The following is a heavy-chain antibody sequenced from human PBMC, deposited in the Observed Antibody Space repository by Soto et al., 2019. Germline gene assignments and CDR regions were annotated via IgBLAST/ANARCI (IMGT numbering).Heavy chain of an antibody. J-gene: IGHJ5*02. CDR3: ARVLFGRGNCFDP. Sequence: QVQLQETGPGLVKPSETLSLTCTVSGGSISSYYWSWIRQPQGKGLEWIGYIYYSGSTNYNPSLKRRVTISVDTSKNQFSLELSSVTAADTAVYYCARVLFGRGNCFDPWGQGTLVTVSS. V-gene: IGHV4-59*01. CDR2: IYYSGST. D-gene: IGHD3-3*01. CDR1: GGSISSYY.